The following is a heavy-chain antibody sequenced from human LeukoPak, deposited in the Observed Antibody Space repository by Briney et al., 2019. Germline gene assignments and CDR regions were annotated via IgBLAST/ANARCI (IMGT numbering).Heavy chain of an antibody. J-gene: IGHJ4*02. CDR1: GYTFTSYG. D-gene: IGHD6-13*01. Sequence: GASVKVSCKASGYTFTSYGISWVRQAPGQGLEWMGWISAYNGNTNYAQKLQGRVTMTTDTSTSTAYMELRSLRSDDTAVYYCARATTGYIAAAVDYWGQGTLVTVSS. V-gene: IGHV1-18*01. CDR3: ARATTGYIAAAVDY. CDR2: ISAYNGNT.